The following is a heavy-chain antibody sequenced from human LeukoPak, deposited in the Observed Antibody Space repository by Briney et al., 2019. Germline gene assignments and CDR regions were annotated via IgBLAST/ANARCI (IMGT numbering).Heavy chain of an antibody. CDR3: ARLDAYSSSSNYYYYMDV. CDR1: GGSIGTYY. Sequence: SETLSLTCTVSGGSIGTYYWSWIRQPAGKGLEWIGEINHSGSTNYNPSLKSRVTISVDTSKSQFSLKLNSVTAADTAVYYCARLDAYSSSSNYYYYMDVWGKGTTVTVSS. D-gene: IGHD6-6*01. J-gene: IGHJ6*03. V-gene: IGHV4-34*01. CDR2: INHSGST.